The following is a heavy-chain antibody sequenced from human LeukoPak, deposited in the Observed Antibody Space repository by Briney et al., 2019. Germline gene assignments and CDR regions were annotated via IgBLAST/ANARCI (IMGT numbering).Heavy chain of an antibody. CDR3: ATPETYCTNGVCYTRNYYGMDV. J-gene: IGHJ6*02. Sequence: ASVKVSCKASGYTFTSYGISWVRQAPGQGLEWMGWISAYNGNTNYAQKLQGRVTMTTDTSTSTAYMELRSLRSDDTDVYYCATPETYCTNGVCYTRNYYGMDVWGQGTTVTVSS. CDR1: GYTFTSYG. D-gene: IGHD2-8*01. V-gene: IGHV1-18*01. CDR2: ISAYNGNT.